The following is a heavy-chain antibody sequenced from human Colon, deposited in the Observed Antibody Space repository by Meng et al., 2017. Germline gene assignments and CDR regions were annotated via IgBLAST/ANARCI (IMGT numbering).Heavy chain of an antibody. J-gene: IGHJ5*02. CDR3: ARGRYSGYLP. D-gene: IGHD5-12*01. CDR2: INHSGST. CDR1: GGSFSGYY. Sequence: QVQLPPWGAGLLKPSETLSLTCAVYGGSFSGYYWSWIRQPPGKGLEWIGEINHSGSTNYNPSLKSRVTISVDTSKNQFSLKLSSVTAADTAVYYCARGRYSGYLPWGQGTLVTVSS. V-gene: IGHV4-34*01.